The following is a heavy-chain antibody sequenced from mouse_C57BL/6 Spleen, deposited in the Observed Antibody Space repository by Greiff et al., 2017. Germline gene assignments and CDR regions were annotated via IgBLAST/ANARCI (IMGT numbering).Heavy chain of an antibody. D-gene: IGHD2-1*01. CDR2: INPSSGYT. V-gene: IGHV1-4*01. Sequence: QVQLQQSGAELARPGASVKMSCKASGYTFTSYTMHWVKQRPGQGLEWIGYINPSSGYTKYKQKFKDKATLTADKSSSTAYMQLSSLTSEDSAVYYYARKPELPYYYAMDYWGQGTSVTVSS. J-gene: IGHJ4*01. CDR1: GYTFTSYT. CDR3: ARKPELPYYYAMDY.